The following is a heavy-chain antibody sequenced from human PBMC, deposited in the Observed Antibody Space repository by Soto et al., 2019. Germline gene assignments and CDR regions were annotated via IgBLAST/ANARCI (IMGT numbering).Heavy chain of an antibody. CDR2: IYYTGIT. D-gene: IGHD2-2*01. Sequence: SETLSLTCTFSCDSIIYYYLNWIRQPPGKGLEWIAHIYYTGITSYNPFLKSRVTISVDTSRNQISLKLGSVTAADTAVYYCASLPASQYYHGVDVWGQGTTVTVSS. V-gene: IGHV4-59*01. J-gene: IGHJ6*02. CDR3: ASLPASQYYHGVDV. CDR1: CDSIIYYY.